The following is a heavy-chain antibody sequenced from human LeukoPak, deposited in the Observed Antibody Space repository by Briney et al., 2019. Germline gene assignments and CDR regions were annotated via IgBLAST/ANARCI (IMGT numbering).Heavy chain of an antibody. V-gene: IGHV6-1*01. CDR3: ARDLGNTGWYTFDY. CDR1: GDSVSSNNGA. CDR2: TYYRSKWYN. Sequence: SQTLSLTCDISGDSVSSNNGAWSWIRQSPSRGLEWLGRTYYRSKWYNDYAGSLNGRITISPDTSKNQFSLHLNSVTPEDTAVYYCARDLGNTGWYTFDYWGQGILVTVSS. D-gene: IGHD6-19*01. J-gene: IGHJ4*02.